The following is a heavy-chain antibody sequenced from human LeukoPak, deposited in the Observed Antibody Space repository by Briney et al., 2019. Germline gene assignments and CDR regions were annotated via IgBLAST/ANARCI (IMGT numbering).Heavy chain of an antibody. Sequence: PSETLSLTCTVSGYSISSGYYWGWIRQPPGKGLEWIGSIYHSGSTYYNPSLKSRVTISVDTSKNQFSLKLSSVTAADTAVYYCARDPPLGYCSSTSCYLFDYWGQGTLVTVSS. CDR3: ARDPPLGYCSSTSCYLFDY. V-gene: IGHV4-38-2*02. CDR1: GYSISSGYY. D-gene: IGHD2-2*01. J-gene: IGHJ4*02. CDR2: IYHSGST.